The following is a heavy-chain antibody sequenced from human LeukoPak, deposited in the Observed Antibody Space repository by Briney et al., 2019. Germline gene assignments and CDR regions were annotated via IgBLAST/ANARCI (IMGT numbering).Heavy chain of an antibody. D-gene: IGHD2-21*01. Sequence: AASKVSCKASGYTLTNYGISWVRQAPGRGLEWMGWFNSNSGDTKYAQKFQGRVTMTRDTSISTACMELSRLRSDDTALYYCATQRGSYLCGIDFGCWGQVALVT. V-gene: IGHV1-2*02. CDR3: ATQRGSYLCGIDFGC. J-gene: IGHJ4*02. CDR1: GYTLTNYG. CDR2: FNSNSGDT.